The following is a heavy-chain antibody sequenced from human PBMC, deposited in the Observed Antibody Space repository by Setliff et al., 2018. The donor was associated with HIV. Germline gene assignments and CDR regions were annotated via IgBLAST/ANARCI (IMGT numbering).Heavy chain of an antibody. Sequence: TGGSLRLSCAASGFTFISYSMNWVRQAPGKGLEWVSYIGSSGTIIYYAGSVKGRFTISRDNAKNSLYLQMNSLRAEDTAVYYCARDSGEMLRGGVFSSYYYALDVWGQGTTVTVSS. CDR3: ARDSGEMLRGGVFSSYYYALDV. J-gene: IGHJ6*02. CDR2: IGSSGTII. V-gene: IGHV3-48*04. CDR1: GFTFISYS. D-gene: IGHD3-10*01.